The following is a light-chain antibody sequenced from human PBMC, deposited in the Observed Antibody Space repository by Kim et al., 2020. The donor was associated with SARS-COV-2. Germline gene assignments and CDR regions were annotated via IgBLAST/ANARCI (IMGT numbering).Light chain of an antibody. CDR2: GAS. CDR3: QQYNNWPPLT. CDR1: QSVSSN. Sequence: SPGARATLSGRASQSVSSNLAWYQQKPGQAPRLLIYGASTRATGIPARFSGSGSGTEFTLTISSLQSEDFAVYYCQQYNNWPPLTFGGGTKVEIK. J-gene: IGKJ4*01. V-gene: IGKV3-15*01.